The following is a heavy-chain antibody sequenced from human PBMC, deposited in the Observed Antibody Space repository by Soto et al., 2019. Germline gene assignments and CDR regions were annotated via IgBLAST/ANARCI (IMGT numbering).Heavy chain of an antibody. J-gene: IGHJ4*02. V-gene: IGHV3-21*01. Sequence: EVQLVESGGGLVQPGGSLRLSCAASGFTFSSYSMNWVRQAPGKGLEWVSSISSSSSYIYYADSVKGRFTISRDNAKNSLYLQMNSLRAEDTAVYYCARVVAVAGCFDYWGQGTLVTVSS. D-gene: IGHD6-19*01. CDR2: ISSSSSYI. CDR3: ARVVAVAGCFDY. CDR1: GFTFSSYS.